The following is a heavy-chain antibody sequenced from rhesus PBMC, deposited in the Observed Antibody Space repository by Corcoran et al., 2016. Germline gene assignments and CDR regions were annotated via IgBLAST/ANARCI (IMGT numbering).Heavy chain of an antibody. CDR3: VRGRHDFGY. Sequence: QVQLQESGPGLVKPSETLSLTCGVSGGPFSGYFWGWIRQPPGKELEWIGYISVSSGSADYNPSLRSRVTLSTDTSKNLFSLKLSSVTAADTAVYYCVRGRHDFGYWGRGVLVTVSS. D-gene: IGHD3-9*01. CDR2: ISVSSGSA. CDR1: GGPFSGYF. V-gene: IGHV4-165*01. J-gene: IGHJ4*01.